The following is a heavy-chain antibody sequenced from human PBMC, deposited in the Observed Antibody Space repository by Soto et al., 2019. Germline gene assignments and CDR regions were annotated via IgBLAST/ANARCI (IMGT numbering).Heavy chain of an antibody. CDR2: ISSSGSTI. J-gene: IGHJ6*02. CDR3: ARWLWQQLVPDYYYGMDV. V-gene: IGHV3-48*03. D-gene: IGHD6-13*01. CDR1: GFTCSSYE. Sequence: GGSLRLSCAASGFTCSSYEMNWVRQAPGKGLEWVSYISSSGSTIYYADSVKGRFTISRDNAKNSRYLQMNSLRAEDTAVYYCARWLWQQLVPDYYYGMDVWGQGTTVTVSS.